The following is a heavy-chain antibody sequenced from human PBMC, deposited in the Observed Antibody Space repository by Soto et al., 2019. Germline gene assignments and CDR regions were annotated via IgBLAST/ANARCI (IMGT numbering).Heavy chain of an antibody. D-gene: IGHD3-3*01. J-gene: IGHJ5*02. CDR1: GFTFSNSA. CDR3: VKGEGMIFGVVTFDR. Sequence: GGSLRLSCSASGFTFSNSAMYWVRQAPGKGLEYVATITSYGGTTYYADSVKGRFTISRDNSKNILYLQMSSLRPEATAVYHCVKGEGMIFGVVTFDRWGQGTLLTVSS. V-gene: IGHV3-64D*06. CDR2: ITSYGGTT.